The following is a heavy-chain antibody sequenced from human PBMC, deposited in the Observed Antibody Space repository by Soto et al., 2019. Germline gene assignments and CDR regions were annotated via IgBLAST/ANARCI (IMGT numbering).Heavy chain of an antibody. CDR2: ISGSGGST. V-gene: IGHV3-23*01. Sequence: GGSLRLSCAASGFTFSSYAMSWVRQAPGKGLEWVSAISGSGGSTYYADSVKGRFTISRDNSKNTLYLQMNSLRAEDAAVYYCANTYSGPRPAGYYGMDVWGQGTTVTVSS. CDR3: ANTYSGPRPAGYYGMDV. D-gene: IGHD1-26*01. CDR1: GFTFSSYA. J-gene: IGHJ6*02.